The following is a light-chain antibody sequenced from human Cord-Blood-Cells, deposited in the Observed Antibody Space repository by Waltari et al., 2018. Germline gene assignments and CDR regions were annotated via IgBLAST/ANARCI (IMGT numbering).Light chain of an antibody. V-gene: IGLV2-23*02. J-gene: IGLJ2*01. Sequence: SALTPPAFVSGSPGQSTTISCTGTSSHVGCYNFVSWYQQHPCKARKLMIYEVSKRPSGVSNRFSGSKSGNTASLTISGLQAEDEADYYCCSYAGTLFGGGTKLTVL. CDR3: CSYAGTL. CDR1: SSHVGCYNF. CDR2: EVS.